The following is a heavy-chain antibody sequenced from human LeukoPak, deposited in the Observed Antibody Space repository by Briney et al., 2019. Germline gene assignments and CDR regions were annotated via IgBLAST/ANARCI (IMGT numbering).Heavy chain of an antibody. Sequence: GGSLRLSCAASGFTFSTFAMHWVRQAPGKGLEWVAVISYDGSNKYYADSVKGRFTISRDNSKNTLYLQMNSLRAEDTAVYYCAKSGTRSSWSPRVKTYLDYWGQGTLVTVSS. D-gene: IGHD6-13*01. CDR1: GFTFSTFA. CDR2: ISYDGSNK. CDR3: AKSGTRSSWSPRVKTYLDY. V-gene: IGHV3-30*18. J-gene: IGHJ4*02.